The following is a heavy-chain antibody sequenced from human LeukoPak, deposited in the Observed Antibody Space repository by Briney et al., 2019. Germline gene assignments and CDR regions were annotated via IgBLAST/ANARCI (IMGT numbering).Heavy chain of an antibody. V-gene: IGHV4-31*03. D-gene: IGHD2-15*01. CDR1: GGSISSGGSY. CDR2: IYYSGST. CDR3: ARIVVVVAATNYWFDP. Sequence: SQTLSLTCTVSGGSISSGGSYWSWIRQHPGKGLEWIGYIYYSGSTYYNPSLKSRVTISVDTSKNQFSLKLSSVTAADTAVYYCARIVVVVAATNYWFDPWGQGTLVTVSS. J-gene: IGHJ5*02.